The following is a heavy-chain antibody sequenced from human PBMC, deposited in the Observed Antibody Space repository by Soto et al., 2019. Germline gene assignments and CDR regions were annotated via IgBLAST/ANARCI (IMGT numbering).Heavy chain of an antibody. V-gene: IGHV1-18*04. CDR1: GYTFIRYG. J-gene: IGHJ6*02. Sequence: GASVTVSCKASGYTFIRYGVNWVRQAPGQGLEWMGWISPYNDNTNYARKVQGRVTLTTDTSASTAYMEMRSLTSDDTAVYYCARDKRPTFYYNGMDLWGQGTTVTVSS. CDR2: ISPYNDNT. CDR3: ARDKRPTFYYNGMDL.